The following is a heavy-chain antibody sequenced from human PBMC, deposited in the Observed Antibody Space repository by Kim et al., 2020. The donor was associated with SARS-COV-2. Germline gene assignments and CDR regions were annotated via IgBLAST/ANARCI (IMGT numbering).Heavy chain of an antibody. CDR2: ISSSGSTI. CDR3: ARGTAAGGYYYYGMDV. CDR1: GFTFSSYE. Sequence: GGSLRLSCAASGFTFSSYEMNWVRQAPGKGLEWVSYISSSGSTIYYADSVKGRFTISRDNAKNSLYLQMNSLRAEDTAVYYCARGTAAGGYYYYGMDVWGQGTTVTVSS. D-gene: IGHD2-21*02. J-gene: IGHJ6*02. V-gene: IGHV3-48*03.